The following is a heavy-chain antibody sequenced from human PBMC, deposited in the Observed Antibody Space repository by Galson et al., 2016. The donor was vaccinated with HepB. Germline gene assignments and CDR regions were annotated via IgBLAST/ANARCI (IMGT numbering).Heavy chain of an antibody. CDR3: TTAVNWNNGSYYYYYYGMDV. CDR2: IKSKTDGGTT. Sequence: SLRLSCAASGFTFSNAWMSWVRQAPGKGLEWVGHIKSKTDGGTTDYAAPVKGRFSISRDGSKKTLYLQMNSLKTEDTAVYDCTTAVNWNNGSYYYYYYGMDVRGKGTTVTVSS. V-gene: IGHV3-15*01. CDR1: GFTFSNAW. J-gene: IGHJ6*04. D-gene: IGHD1/OR15-1a*01.